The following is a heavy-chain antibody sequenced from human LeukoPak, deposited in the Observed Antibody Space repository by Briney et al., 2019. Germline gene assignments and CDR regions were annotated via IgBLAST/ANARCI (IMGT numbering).Heavy chain of an antibody. D-gene: IGHD6-19*01. J-gene: IGHJ6*02. Sequence: GESLKISCKGSGYSFTNSWIGCERQMPGKGLEWMGIIYPGDSDTRYNSSFQGQVTISADKSISTAYLQWSSLKASDTAMYYCATPVAANYYYGMDVWGQGTTVTVSS. CDR1: GYSFTNSW. CDR2: IYPGDSDT. V-gene: IGHV5-51*01. CDR3: ATPVAANYYYGMDV.